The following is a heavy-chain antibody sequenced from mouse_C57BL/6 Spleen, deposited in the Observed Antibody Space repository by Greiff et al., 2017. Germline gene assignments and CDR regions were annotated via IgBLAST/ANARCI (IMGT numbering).Heavy chain of an antibody. D-gene: IGHD1-1*01. CDR3: ARALGSSPYWYCDV. CDR1: GFTFSSYA. CDR2: ISDGGSYT. Sequence: EVNVVESGGGLVKPGGSLKLSCAASGFTFSSYAMSWVRQTPEKRLEWVATISDGGSYTYYPDNVKGRFTISRDNAKNNLYLQMSHLKAEDTAMYYCARALGSSPYWYCDVWGTGTTVTVSS. J-gene: IGHJ1*03. V-gene: IGHV5-4*03.